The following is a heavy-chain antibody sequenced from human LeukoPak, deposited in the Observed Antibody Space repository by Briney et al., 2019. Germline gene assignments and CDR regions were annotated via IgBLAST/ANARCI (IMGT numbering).Heavy chain of an antibody. CDR1: GFTFSSYA. D-gene: IGHD1-7*01. V-gene: IGHV3-23*01. CDR3: ARGHHSWNYGYFDY. J-gene: IGHJ4*02. CDR2: ISGSGGST. Sequence: GGSLRLSCAASGFTFSSYAMSWVRQAPGKGLEWVSAISGSGGSTYYADSVKGRFTISRDNAKNSLYLQMNSLRAEDTAVYYCARGHHSWNYGYFDYWGQGTLVTVSS.